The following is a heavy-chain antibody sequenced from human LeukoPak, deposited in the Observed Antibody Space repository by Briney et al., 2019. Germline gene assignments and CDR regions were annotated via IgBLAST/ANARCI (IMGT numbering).Heavy chain of an antibody. CDR1: VGSISSYY. J-gene: IGHJ6*02. Sequence: SETLSLTCIVSVGSISSYYWSWIRPPPGRGRAGIGHIYYRGWTNYNPSLKSRVTISVDTSKNQFSLKLSSVTAADTAVYYCARGASLRYFDWLLPDYYYYYGMDAWGQGTTVTVSS. V-gene: IGHV4-59*01. CDR2: IYYRGWT. CDR3: ARGASLRYFDWLLPDYYYYYGMDA. D-gene: IGHD3-9*01.